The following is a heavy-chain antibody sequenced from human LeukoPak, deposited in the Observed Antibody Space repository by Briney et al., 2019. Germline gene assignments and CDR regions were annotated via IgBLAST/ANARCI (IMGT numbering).Heavy chain of an antibody. J-gene: IGHJ4*02. CDR1: GFTLSDNY. CDR2: MNQDGSEI. CDR3: VSGIYYFDY. D-gene: IGHD1-26*01. Sequence: PGGSLRLSCAASGFTLSDNYIDWVRQAPGKGLEWVANMNQDGSEIHYVDSVKGRFTISRDNAKNSLYLQMNSLRAEDTAVYYCVSGIYYFDYWGQGTLVTVTS. V-gene: IGHV3-7*01.